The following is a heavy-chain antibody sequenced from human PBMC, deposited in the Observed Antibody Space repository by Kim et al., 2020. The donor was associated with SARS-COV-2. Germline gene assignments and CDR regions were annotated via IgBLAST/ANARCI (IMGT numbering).Heavy chain of an antibody. Sequence: GGSLRLSCTASEFTFSNYCMNWVRQAPGKGLEWVSRINGDGSTTYYVDSVKGRFTISRDNSRNTVYLQMNSLRAEETAVYCCTRAGREGVGDDGGQ. CDR3: TRAGREGVGDD. D-gene: IGHD3-10*01. CDR1: EFTFSNYC. J-gene: IGHJ1*01. CDR2: INGDGSTT. V-gene: IGHV3-74*01.